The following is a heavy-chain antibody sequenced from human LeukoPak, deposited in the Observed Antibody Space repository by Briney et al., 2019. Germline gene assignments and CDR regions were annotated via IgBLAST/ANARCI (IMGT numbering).Heavy chain of an antibody. CDR3: ARRLHYFDY. CDR2: IYTCGST. Sequence: SETLSLTCTVSGGSISGYYWSWIRQPAGKGLDWIGRIYTCGSTKYNPSLKSRVTMSVDTSKNQFSLRLRSVTAADTAVYYCARRLHYFDYWGQGSLVTVSS. V-gene: IGHV4-4*07. J-gene: IGHJ4*02. CDR1: GGSISGYY. D-gene: IGHD2-21*02.